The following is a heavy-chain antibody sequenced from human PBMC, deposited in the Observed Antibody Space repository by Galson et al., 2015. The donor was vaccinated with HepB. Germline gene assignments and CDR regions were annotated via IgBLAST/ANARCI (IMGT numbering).Heavy chain of an antibody. CDR2: IRSKAYGGTT. J-gene: IGHJ4*02. Sequence: SLRLSRAASEFTFGDYAMSWVRQAPGKGLEWVGSIRSKAYGGTTEYAASVKGRFTISRDDSKSIAYLQMNSLKTEDTAVYYCTRVRRAYSYGIVDYWGQGTLVTVSP. CDR1: EFTFGDYA. V-gene: IGHV3-49*04. D-gene: IGHD5-18*01. CDR3: TRVRRAYSYGIVDY.